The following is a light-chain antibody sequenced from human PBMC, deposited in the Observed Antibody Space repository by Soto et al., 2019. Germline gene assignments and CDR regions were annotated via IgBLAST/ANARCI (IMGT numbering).Light chain of an antibody. V-gene: IGKV3-20*01. CDR1: QSTFSTY. CDR3: KQYGNSPWT. Sequence: EIVLTQSPGTLSLSPGERATLSCRASQSTFSTYLAWFQKKPGQSPSLLVYVASSRATGIPDRFSGSGSGTEFTLTISGMEPEDFAVYFCKQYGNSPWTLGQGTRVEMK. J-gene: IGKJ1*01. CDR2: VAS.